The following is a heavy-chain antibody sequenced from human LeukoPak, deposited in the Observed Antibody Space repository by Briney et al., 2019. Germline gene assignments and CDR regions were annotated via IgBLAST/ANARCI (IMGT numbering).Heavy chain of an antibody. V-gene: IGHV1-18*01. Sequence: ASVRVSCKPSGYTFTSYGISWVRQTPGQGLEWMGWISAYNGNTNYAQKLQGRVTMTTDTSTSTAYMELRSLRSDDTAVYYCAREWDYGSGSTGYDYWGQGTLVTVSS. CDR1: GYTFTSYG. CDR3: AREWDYGSGSTGYDY. J-gene: IGHJ4*02. CDR2: ISAYNGNT. D-gene: IGHD3-10*01.